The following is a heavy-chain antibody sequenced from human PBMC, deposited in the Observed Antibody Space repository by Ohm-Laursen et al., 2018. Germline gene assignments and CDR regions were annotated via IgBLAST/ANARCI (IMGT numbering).Heavy chain of an antibody. Sequence: TQTLTLTCTFSGFSLSTSGMCVSWIRQPPGKALEWLARIDWDDDKHYSTSLKTRLTISKDTSKNQVVLTMTNMDPVDTATYYCARYNSGSYVNDYWGQGTLVTVSS. V-gene: IGHV2-70*11. CDR2: IDWDDDK. CDR3: ARYNSGSYVNDY. CDR1: GFSLSTSGMC. D-gene: IGHD1-26*01. J-gene: IGHJ4*02.